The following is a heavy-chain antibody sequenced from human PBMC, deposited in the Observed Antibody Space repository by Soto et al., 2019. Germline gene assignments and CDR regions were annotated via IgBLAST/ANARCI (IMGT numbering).Heavy chain of an antibody. D-gene: IGHD2-2*01. Sequence: SDTLSLTCAVYGGSFSGYYWSWIRQPPGKGLEWIGEINHSGSTNYNPSLKSRVTISVDTSKNQFSLKLSSVTAADTAVYYCARGGTGYCSSTSCYSYYYYMDVWGKGTTVTSP. CDR3: ARGGTGYCSSTSCYSYYYYMDV. V-gene: IGHV4-34*01. J-gene: IGHJ6*03. CDR2: INHSGST. CDR1: GGSFSGYY.